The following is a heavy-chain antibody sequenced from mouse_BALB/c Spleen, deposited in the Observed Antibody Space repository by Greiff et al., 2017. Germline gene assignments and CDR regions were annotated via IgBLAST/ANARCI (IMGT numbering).Heavy chain of an antibody. CDR3: ARRPYYGSSPYWYFDV. Sequence: EVMLVESGGDLVKPGGSLKLSCAASGFTFSSYGMSWVRQTPDKRLEWVATISSGGSYTYYPDSVKGRFTISRDNAKNTLYLQMSSLKSEDTAMYYCARRPYYGSSPYWYFDVWGAGTTVTVSS. V-gene: IGHV5-6*02. D-gene: IGHD1-1*01. J-gene: IGHJ1*01. CDR1: GFTFSSYG. CDR2: ISSGGSYT.